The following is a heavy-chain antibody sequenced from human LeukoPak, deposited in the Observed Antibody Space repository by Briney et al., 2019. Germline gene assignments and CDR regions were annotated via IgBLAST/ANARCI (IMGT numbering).Heavy chain of an antibody. CDR1: GGSISSYY. D-gene: IGHD5-18*01. Sequence: SETLSLTCTVSGGSISSYYWSWIRQPPGKGLEWIGYIYYSGSTNYNPSLKSRVTISVDMSKNQFSLKLSSVTAADTAVYYCARSDTAMVYFDYWGQGTLVTVSS. V-gene: IGHV4-59*08. J-gene: IGHJ4*02. CDR3: ARSDTAMVYFDY. CDR2: IYYSGST.